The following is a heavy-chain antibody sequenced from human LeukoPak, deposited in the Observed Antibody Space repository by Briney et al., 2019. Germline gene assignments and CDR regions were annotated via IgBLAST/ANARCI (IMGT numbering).Heavy chain of an antibody. J-gene: IGHJ4*02. CDR1: GYTFTSYY. CDR2: INPSGGST. CDR3: ARVTQPHYYDSSGYLF. V-gene: IGHV1-46*01. D-gene: IGHD3-22*01. Sequence: ASVKVSRKASGYTFTSYYMHWVRQAPGQGLEWMGIINPSGGSTSYAQKFQGRVTMTRDTSTSTVYMELSSLRSEDTAVYYCARVTQPHYYDSSGYLFGGQGTLVTVSS.